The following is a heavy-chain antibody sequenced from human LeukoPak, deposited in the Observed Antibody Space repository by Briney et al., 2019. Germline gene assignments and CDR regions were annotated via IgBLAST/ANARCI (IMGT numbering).Heavy chain of an antibody. V-gene: IGHV3-7*01. Sequence: GGSLRLSCAASGLTFSSSWMTWVRQAPGKGLEWVANIKENASETNYVGSAMGRFAISRDNAKNTLYLQMNSLRVEDTAIYYCTRGSPLDYWGQGTQVTVSS. D-gene: IGHD1-26*01. CDR3: TRGSPLDY. CDR1: GLTFSSSW. CDR2: IKENASET. J-gene: IGHJ4*02.